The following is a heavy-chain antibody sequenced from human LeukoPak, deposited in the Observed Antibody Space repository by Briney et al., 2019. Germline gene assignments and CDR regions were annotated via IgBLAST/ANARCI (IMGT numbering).Heavy chain of an antibody. D-gene: IGHD3-10*01. CDR2: VNPDDSDT. Sequence: GESLKISFKGSGXSFTSHWIGWVRQMPGKGLEWMRIVNPDDSDTIYSPSFQGQVTISADESITTAYLQWSSLKASDTAMYYCARLRWPRGGRSSFDYWGQGALVTLSS. V-gene: IGHV5-51*01. J-gene: IGHJ4*02. CDR3: ARLRWPRGGRSSFDY. CDR1: GXSFTSHW.